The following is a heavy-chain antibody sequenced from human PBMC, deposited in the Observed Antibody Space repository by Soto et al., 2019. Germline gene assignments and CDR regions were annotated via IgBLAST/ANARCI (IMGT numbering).Heavy chain of an antibody. V-gene: IGHV3-21*01. J-gene: IGHJ5*02. CDR3: ARDKESPFDP. CDR2: ISSSSSYI. Sequence: GGSRRLSCASSGFTFSSYSMNWVRQAPGKGLEWVSSISSSSSYIYYADSVKGRFTISRDNAKNSLYLQMNSLRAEDTAVYYCARDKESPFDPWGQGTLVTVSS. CDR1: GFTFSSYS. D-gene: IGHD3-10*01.